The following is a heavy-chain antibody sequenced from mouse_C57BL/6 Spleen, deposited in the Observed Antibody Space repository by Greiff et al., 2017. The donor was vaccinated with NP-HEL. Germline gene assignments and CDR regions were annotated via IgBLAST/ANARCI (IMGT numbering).Heavy chain of an antibody. CDR1: GYAFSSYW. Sequence: QVQLKQSGAELVKPGASVKISCKASGYAFSSYWMNWVKQRPGKGLEWIGQIYPGDGDTNYNGKCKGKGTLTADNSSSPAYLHLTSLTSEVCEVCFCARECEGYSYYFGYWGQGTTLTVSS. V-gene: IGHV1-80*01. D-gene: IGHD2-3*01. CDR3: ARECEGYSYYFGY. J-gene: IGHJ2*01. CDR2: IYPGDGDT.